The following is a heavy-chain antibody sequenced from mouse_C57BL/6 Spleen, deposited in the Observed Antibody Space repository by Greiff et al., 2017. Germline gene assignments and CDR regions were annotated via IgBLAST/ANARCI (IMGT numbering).Heavy chain of an antibody. CDR1: GYTFTDYY. J-gene: IGHJ2*01. V-gene: IGHV1-76*01. CDR3: ARYYDDDRDYFDY. CDR2: IYPGSGNT. D-gene: IGHD2-4*01. Sequence: VQLQESGAELVRPGASVKLSCKASGYTFTDYYINWVKQRPGQGLEWIARIYPGSGNTYYNEKFKGKATLTAEKSSSTAYMQLSSLTSEDSAVYFCARYYDDDRDYFDYWGQGTTLTVSS.